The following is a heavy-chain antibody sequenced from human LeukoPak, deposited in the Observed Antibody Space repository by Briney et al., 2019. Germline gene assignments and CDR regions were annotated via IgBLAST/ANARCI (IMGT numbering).Heavy chain of an antibody. CDR1: GYSLSSGYY. D-gene: IGHD3-10*01. V-gene: IGHV4-38-2*01. Sequence: PSETLSLTCAVSGYSLSSGYYWGWIRQPPGKGLEWIGSIYHSGSTYYNPSLKSRVTISVDTSKNQFSLKLSSVTAADTAVYYCARDGSGSYYKRWGQGTLVTVSS. CDR2: IYHSGST. CDR3: ARDGSGSYYKR. J-gene: IGHJ4*02.